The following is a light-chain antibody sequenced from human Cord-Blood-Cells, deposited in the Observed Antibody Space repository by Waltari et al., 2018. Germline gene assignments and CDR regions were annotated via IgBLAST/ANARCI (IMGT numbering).Light chain of an antibody. CDR3: QQRSNWPT. CDR2: DAA. Sequence: EIVLTQSPATLSLSPGERATLSCRASQSVSSYLAWYQQKPGQAPRLLMYDAANRATGIPAMFSGSGSGTDFTLTISSLEPEDFAVYYCQQRSNWPTFGQGTKVEIK. CDR1: QSVSSY. V-gene: IGKV3-11*01. J-gene: IGKJ1*01.